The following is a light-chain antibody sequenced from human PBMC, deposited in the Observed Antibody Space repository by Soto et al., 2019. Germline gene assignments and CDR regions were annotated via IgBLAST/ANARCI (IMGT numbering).Light chain of an antibody. V-gene: IGLV4-69*01. CDR2: LNSDGRH. CDR1: SGHSSYA. J-gene: IGLJ2*01. CDR3: QIWGTGIHVV. Sequence: QPVLTQSPSASASLGASVKLTCTLSSGHSSYAIAWHQQQPEKGPRYLMKLNSDGRHFKGDGIPDRFSGSSSGAERYLTISSLQSEDEADYYCQIWGTGIHVVFGGGTKLTVL.